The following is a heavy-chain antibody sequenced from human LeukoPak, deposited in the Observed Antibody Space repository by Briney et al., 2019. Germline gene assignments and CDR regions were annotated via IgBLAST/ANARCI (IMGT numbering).Heavy chain of an antibody. CDR1: GFTFDDYA. Sequence: GGSLRLSCAASGFTFDDYAMHWVRQAPGKGLEWVSGISWNSGSIGYADSVKGRFTISRDNAKNSLHLQMNSLRAEDTAVYYCAKNRPWLEKYYFDYWGQGTLVTVSS. V-gene: IGHV3-9*01. J-gene: IGHJ4*02. CDR2: ISWNSGSI. CDR3: AKNRPWLEKYYFDY. D-gene: IGHD6-19*01.